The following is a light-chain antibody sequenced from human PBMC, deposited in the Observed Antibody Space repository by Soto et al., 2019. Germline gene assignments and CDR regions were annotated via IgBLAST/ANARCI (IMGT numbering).Light chain of an antibody. CDR3: NSYKTSTTVV. V-gene: IGLV2-14*03. J-gene: IGLJ1*01. CDR1: SSDVGGYNF. Sequence: QSALTQPASVFGSPGQSITFSCTGTSSDVGGYNFVSWYQQHPGKAPKPMIYEVSSRPSGVSNRFSGSTASLTISGLQPEDEADYYCNSYKTSTTVVFGTGTKVTVL. CDR2: EVS.